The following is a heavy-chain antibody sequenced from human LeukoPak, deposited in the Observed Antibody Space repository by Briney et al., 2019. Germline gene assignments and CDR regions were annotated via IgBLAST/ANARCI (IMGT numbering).Heavy chain of an antibody. V-gene: IGHV3-23*01. D-gene: IGHD4-11*01. Sequence: GGSLRLSCAASGFTFSSYGMSWVRQAPGKGLEWVSAISGSSGGGSTNYADSVRGRFTISRDNSKNTLYLQMNSLRAEDTALYYCAKGRFSNFDPWGQGTLVTVSS. CDR3: AKGRFSNFDP. CDR1: GFTFSSYG. CDR2: ISGSSGGGST. J-gene: IGHJ5*02.